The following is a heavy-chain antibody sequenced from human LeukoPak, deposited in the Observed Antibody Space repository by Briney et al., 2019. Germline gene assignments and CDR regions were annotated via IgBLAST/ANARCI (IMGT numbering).Heavy chain of an antibody. Sequence: SETLSLTCSVSGGSISSYYWSWIRQPPGKGLEWIGYIYYSGSTDYNPSLKSRVIISVDTSKNQFSLKLSSVTAADTAVYYCARVMGDYYDSSGYYRRSDVFDIWGQGTMLTVSS. CDR1: GGSISSYY. V-gene: IGHV4-59*01. J-gene: IGHJ3*02. CDR2: IYYSGST. CDR3: ARVMGDYYDSSGYYRRSDVFDI. D-gene: IGHD3-22*01.